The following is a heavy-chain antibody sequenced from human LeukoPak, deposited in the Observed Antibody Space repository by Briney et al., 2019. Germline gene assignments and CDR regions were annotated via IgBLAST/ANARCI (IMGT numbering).Heavy chain of an antibody. V-gene: IGHV1-18*01. D-gene: IGHD1-26*01. CDR3: ARGADF. CDR1: GGTFSSCA. J-gene: IGHJ4*02. CDR2: ISTYNGKT. Sequence: GASVKVSCTASGGTFSSCAISWVRQAPGQGLEWMGWISTYNGKTNYAQKFQGRVTMTTDTSTSTVYMELRSLGSDDTAVFYCARGADFWGQGTLVTVSS.